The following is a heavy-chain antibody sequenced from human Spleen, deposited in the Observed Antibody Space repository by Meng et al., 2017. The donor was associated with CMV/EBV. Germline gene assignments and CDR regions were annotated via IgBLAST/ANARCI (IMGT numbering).Heavy chain of an antibody. J-gene: IGHJ5*02. Sequence: ASVKVSCKGSGYSFTGYLMHWVRQAPGQGLEWMGWINPNSGGTSYAQKFQGRVTMTRDTSITTAYMELSSLRSDDTAVYYCARGPQVGVIIIRFKSPWFDPWGQGTLVTVSS. CDR3: ARGPQVGVIIIRFKSPWFDP. CDR1: GYSFTGYL. V-gene: IGHV1-2*02. CDR2: INPNSGGT. D-gene: IGHD3-3*01.